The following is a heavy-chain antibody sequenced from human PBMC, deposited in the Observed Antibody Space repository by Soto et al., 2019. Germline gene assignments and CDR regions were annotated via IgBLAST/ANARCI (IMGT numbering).Heavy chain of an antibody. CDR3: ARDKISTRGGYDPYFDY. J-gene: IGHJ4*02. D-gene: IGHD5-12*01. Sequence: EVQLVESGGGLVKPGGSLRLSCAASGFTFSSYSMNWVRQAPGKGLEWVSSISSSSSYIYYADSVKGRFTISRDNAKNSLYLQMNSLRAEDTAVYYCARDKISTRGGYDPYFDYWGQGTLVTVSS. CDR1: GFTFSSYS. V-gene: IGHV3-21*01. CDR2: ISSSSSYI.